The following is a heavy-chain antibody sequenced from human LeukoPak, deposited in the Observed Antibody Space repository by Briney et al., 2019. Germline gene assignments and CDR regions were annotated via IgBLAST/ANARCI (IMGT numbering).Heavy chain of an antibody. CDR1: GYTFTSYD. Sequence: ASVKVSCKASGYTFTSYDINWVRQATGQGLEWMGWMNPNSGNTGYAQKFQGRVTMTRNTSISTAYMGLSSLRSEDTAVYYCARGRKYSSGWYLSYYYYYMDVWGKGTTVTTSS. V-gene: IGHV1-8*01. D-gene: IGHD6-19*01. CDR2: MNPNSGNT. J-gene: IGHJ6*03. CDR3: ARGRKYSSGWYLSYYYYYMDV.